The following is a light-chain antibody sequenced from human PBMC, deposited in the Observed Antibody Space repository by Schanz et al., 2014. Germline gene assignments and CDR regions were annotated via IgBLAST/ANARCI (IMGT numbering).Light chain of an antibody. Sequence: QSALTQPRSVSGSPGQSVTISCTGTSSDVGGYDFVSWYQQHPGKAPKFMIYDVSKRPSGVPDRFSGSKSGTSASLAISGLRSEDEADYYCAAWDDSLSGWVFGGGTKLTVL. J-gene: IGLJ3*02. CDR3: AAWDDSLSGWV. CDR1: SSDVGGYDF. V-gene: IGLV2-11*01. CDR2: DVS.